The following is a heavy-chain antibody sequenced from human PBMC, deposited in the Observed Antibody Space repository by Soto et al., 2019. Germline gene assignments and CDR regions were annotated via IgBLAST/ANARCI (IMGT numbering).Heavy chain of an antibody. J-gene: IGHJ4*02. V-gene: IGHV4-4*02. CDR3: AREGFDHRPDY. CDR1: GDSISSPNW. CDR2: MFASGSS. Sequence: QVQLQESGPGLVKPSETLSLTCAVSGDSISSPNWWSWYRQSPGKGLELIGEMFASGSSNYNPSLDGRVTISLATSKNQFSLRLTSLTAADTAIYYCAREGFDHRPDYWGQGIPVSVSS.